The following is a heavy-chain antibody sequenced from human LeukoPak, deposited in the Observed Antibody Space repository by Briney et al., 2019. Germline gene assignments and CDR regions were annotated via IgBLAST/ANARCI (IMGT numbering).Heavy chain of an antibody. Sequence: GSLRLSCAASGFTFSNYGMHWVRQPPGKGLEWIGEINQSGITNYNPSLKSRVTISVDTSKNQFSLKLSSVTAADTAVYYCARPYCSSTSCYAPFDYWGQGGLVTVSS. CDR1: GFTFSNYG. J-gene: IGHJ4*02. CDR2: INQSGIT. CDR3: ARPYCSSTSCYAPFDY. V-gene: IGHV4-34*01. D-gene: IGHD2-2*01.